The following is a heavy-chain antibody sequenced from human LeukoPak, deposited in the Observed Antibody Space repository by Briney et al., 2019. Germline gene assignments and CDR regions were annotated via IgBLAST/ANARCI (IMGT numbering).Heavy chain of an antibody. CDR3: ARADIVVVPGRLRGYYFDY. D-gene: IGHD2-2*01. J-gene: IGHJ4*02. CDR2: IYYSGST. Sequence: PSQTLPLTCTVSGGSISSGGYYWSWIRQRPGKGLEWIGYIYYSGSTYYNPSLKSRVTISVDTSKNQFSLKLSSVTAAGTAVYYCARADIVVVPGRLRGYYFDYWGQGTLVTVSS. CDR1: GGSISSGGYY. V-gene: IGHV4-31*03.